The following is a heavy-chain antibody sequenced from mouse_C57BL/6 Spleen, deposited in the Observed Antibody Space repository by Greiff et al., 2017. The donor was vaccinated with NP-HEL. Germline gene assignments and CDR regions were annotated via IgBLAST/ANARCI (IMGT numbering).Heavy chain of an antibody. Sequence: QVQLKESGPELVKPGASVKISCKASGYTFTDYYINWVKQRPGQGLEWIGWIFPGSGSTYYNEKFKGKATLTVDKSSSTAYMLLSSLTSEDSAVYFCARSTGVYYGNSAYWYFDVWGTGTTVTVSS. CDR2: IFPGSGST. J-gene: IGHJ1*03. CDR3: ARSTGVYYGNSAYWYFDV. V-gene: IGHV1-75*01. CDR1: GYTFTDYY. D-gene: IGHD2-1*01.